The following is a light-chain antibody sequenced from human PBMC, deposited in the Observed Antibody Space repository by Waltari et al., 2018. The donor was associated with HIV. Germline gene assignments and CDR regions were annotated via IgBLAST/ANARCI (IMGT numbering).Light chain of an antibody. V-gene: IGLV1-44*01. J-gene: IGLJ3*02. CDR3: ATWDDSLNGWV. CDR1: TPNIATNP. CDR2: TNN. Sequence: QSVLTQPPSASGTPGQRVTISCSGSTPNIATNPLNWYQQLPGTAPKLLIYTNNQRPSGVPARFSGSKSGTSASLAISGLQSDDDADYYCATWDDSLNGWVFGGGTRLTVL.